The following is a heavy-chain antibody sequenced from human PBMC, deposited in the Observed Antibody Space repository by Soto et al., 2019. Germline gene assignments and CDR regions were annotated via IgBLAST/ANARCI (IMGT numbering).Heavy chain of an antibody. J-gene: IGHJ3*02. CDR3: ARPGVSQPYNWNGLVRSDAFDI. CDR2: IIPIFGTA. CDR1: GGTFSSYA. D-gene: IGHD1-20*01. Sequence: AASVKVSCKASGGTFSSYAISWVRQAPGQGLEWMAGIIPIFGTANYAQKFQGRVTITADESTSTAYMELSSLRSEDTAVYYCARPGVSQPYNWNGLVRSDAFDIWGQGTMVTVSS. V-gene: IGHV1-69*13.